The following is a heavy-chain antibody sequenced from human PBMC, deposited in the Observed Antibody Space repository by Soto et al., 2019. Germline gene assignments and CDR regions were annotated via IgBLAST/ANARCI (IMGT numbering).Heavy chain of an antibody. CDR3: AKVSGYSDY. CDR1: GFTFSNYA. V-gene: IGHV3-23*01. Sequence: GSLRLSCAASGFTFSNYAMSWVRQAPGKGLEWVSVISGSGDSTYYADSVKGRFTISRDNSKNTLYLQMNSLRAEDTAVYYCAKVSGYSDYWGQGALVTVSS. D-gene: IGHD3-3*01. J-gene: IGHJ4*02. CDR2: ISGSGDST.